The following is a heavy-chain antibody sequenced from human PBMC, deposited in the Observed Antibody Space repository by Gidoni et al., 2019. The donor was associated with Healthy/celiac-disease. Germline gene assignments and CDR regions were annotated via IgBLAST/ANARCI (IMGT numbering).Heavy chain of an antibody. D-gene: IGHD6-6*01. Sequence: QAPGKGLEWVSVIYSGGSTYYADSVKGRFTISRDNSKNTLYLQMNSLRAEDTAVYYCAREGRPKGIAARPFYWGQGTLVTVSS. J-gene: IGHJ4*02. CDR2: IYSGGST. V-gene: IGHV3-53*01. CDR3: AREGRPKGIAARPFY.